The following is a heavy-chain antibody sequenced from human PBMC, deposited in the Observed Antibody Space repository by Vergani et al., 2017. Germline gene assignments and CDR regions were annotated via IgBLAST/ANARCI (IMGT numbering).Heavy chain of an antibody. D-gene: IGHD6-6*01. CDR2: IIPIFGTA. J-gene: IGHJ6*02. CDR1: GGTFSSYA. Sequence: QVQLVQSGAEVKKPGSSVKVSCKASGGTFSSYAISWVRQAPGQGLEWMGGIIPIFGTANYAQKFQGGVTITADKSTSTAYMELSSLRSEDTAVYYCAGEERSSSWLVYYYGMDVWGQGTTVTVSS. CDR3: AGEERSSSWLVYYYGMDV. V-gene: IGHV1-69*06.